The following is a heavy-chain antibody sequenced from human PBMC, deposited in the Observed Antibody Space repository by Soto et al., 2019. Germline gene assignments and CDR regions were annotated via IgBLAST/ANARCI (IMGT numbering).Heavy chain of an antibody. Sequence: ASVKVSCKASGYTFTSYGISWVRQAPGQGLEWMGWISAYNGNTNYAQKLQGRVTMTTDTSTSTAYMELRSLRSDDTAVYYCARKDNIRDGYNFFDYWGQGTLVTVSS. V-gene: IGHV1-18*01. CDR1: GYTFTSYG. CDR2: ISAYNGNT. CDR3: ARKDNIRDGYNFFDY. J-gene: IGHJ4*02. D-gene: IGHD5-12*01.